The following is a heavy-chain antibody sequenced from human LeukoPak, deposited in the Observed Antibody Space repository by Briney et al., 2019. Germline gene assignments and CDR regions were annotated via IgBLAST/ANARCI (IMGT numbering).Heavy chain of an antibody. J-gene: IGHJ4*02. Sequence: GGSLRLSCSASGFTFTNYWMTWGRQATGKGLECVANITKDGSAKSYVDSVKGGFPIHRDDPKNSLYLQMNSLRAGDRAVYYCVRDRRYCGSSNCVVLFDNWGQGTLVTVSS. CDR3: VRDRRYCGSSNCVVLFDN. V-gene: IGHV3-7*01. CDR1: GFTFTNYW. D-gene: IGHD2-2*01. CDR2: ITKDGSAK.